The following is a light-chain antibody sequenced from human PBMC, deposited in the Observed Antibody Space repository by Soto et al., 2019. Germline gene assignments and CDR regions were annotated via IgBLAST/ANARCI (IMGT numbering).Light chain of an antibody. CDR3: SAYTSSSTPYV. V-gene: IGLV2-14*01. CDR2: DVR. J-gene: IGLJ1*01. Sequence: QSVLTQAASVSGSRGQSITISCTGTSNDVGGYNYVSWYQQHPDTAPRLIIYDVRYRPSGVSDRFSGSKSGNTASLTISGLQAEDEADYYCSAYTSSSTPYVFGSGTKVTVL. CDR1: SNDVGGYNY.